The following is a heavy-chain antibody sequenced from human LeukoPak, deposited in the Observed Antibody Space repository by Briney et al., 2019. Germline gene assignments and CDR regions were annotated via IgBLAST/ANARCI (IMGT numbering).Heavy chain of an antibody. CDR2: ISSSSSYI. J-gene: IGHJ4*02. D-gene: IGHD3-3*01. CDR1: GFTFSSYS. CDR3: ARDIFDFWSGYPGY. V-gene: IGHV3-21*01. Sequence: GGSLRLSCAASGFTFSSYSMNWVRQAPGKGLEWVSSISSSSSYIYYADSVKGRFTISRDNAKNSLYLQMNSLRGEGTAVYYCARDIFDFWSGYPGYWGQGTLVTVSS.